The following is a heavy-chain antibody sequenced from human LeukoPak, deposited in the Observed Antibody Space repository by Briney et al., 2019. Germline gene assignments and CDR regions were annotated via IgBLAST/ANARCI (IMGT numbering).Heavy chain of an antibody. V-gene: IGHV4-4*07. D-gene: IGHD7-27*01. CDR1: GGSISSYF. CDR2: IYSSGST. CDR3: ARESSAGDGRGLDY. Sequence: PSETLPLTCTVSGGSISSYFWSWIRQPAGKGLEWIGRIYSSGSTNYSPSLKSRVTMSVDTSKNQFSLNLCSVTAADTAMYYCARESSAGDGRGLDYWGQGTLVTVSS. J-gene: IGHJ4*02.